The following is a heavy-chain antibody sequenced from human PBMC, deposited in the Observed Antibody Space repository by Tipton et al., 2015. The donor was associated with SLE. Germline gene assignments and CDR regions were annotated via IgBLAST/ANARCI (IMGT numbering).Heavy chain of an antibody. CDR3: ARDVTTVTSYYFDY. D-gene: IGHD4-17*01. Sequence: SLRLSCAASGFTFSSSWMNWVRLAPGKGLEWVANIKEDGSEKHYVDSVKDRLTISRDNAKKSVYLQMNSLRAEDTAVYYCARDVTTVTSYYFDYWGQGTLVTVSS. V-gene: IGHV3-7*01. CDR1: GFTFSSSW. CDR2: IKEDGSEK. J-gene: IGHJ4*02.